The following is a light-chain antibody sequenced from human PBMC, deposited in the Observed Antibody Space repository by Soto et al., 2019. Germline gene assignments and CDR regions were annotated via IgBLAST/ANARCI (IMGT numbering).Light chain of an antibody. Sequence: EIVLTQSPGTLSLSPGERATLSCRASQSVSSSYLAWYQQKPGQAPRLLIYGISTRATDIPARFSGSGSGTEFTLTISSLQSEDFAVYYCQQYNNWLLTFGGGTKVDIK. V-gene: IGKV3-15*01. J-gene: IGKJ4*01. CDR3: QQYNNWLLT. CDR1: QSVSSSY. CDR2: GIS.